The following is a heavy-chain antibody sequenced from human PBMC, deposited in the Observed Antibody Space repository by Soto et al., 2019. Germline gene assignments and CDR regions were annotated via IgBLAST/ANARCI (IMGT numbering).Heavy chain of an antibody. Sequence: QVQLQESGPGLVKPSQTLSLTCTVSGGSISSGGYYWSWIRQNPGKGLEWIGYIYYSGTTNYNPSLKSRLTISVDTSKNQFSLKLNSMTAADTAVYYGARDESATDAFDIWGQGTMVTVSS. CDR3: ARDESATDAFDI. J-gene: IGHJ3*02. V-gene: IGHV4-31*03. CDR1: GGSISSGGYY. CDR2: IYYSGTT. D-gene: IGHD5-12*01.